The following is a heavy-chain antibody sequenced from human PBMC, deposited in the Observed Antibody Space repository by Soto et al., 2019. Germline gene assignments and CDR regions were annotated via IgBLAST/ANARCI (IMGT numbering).Heavy chain of an antibody. CDR1: GGTLSSYA. D-gene: IGHD6-19*01. V-gene: IGHV1-69*13. J-gene: IGHJ5*02. CDR3: AREPDGSGWSYNWFDP. Sequence: SVKVSCKASGGTLSSYAISWVRQAPGQGLEWMGGIIPIFGTANYAQKFQGRVTITADESTSTAYMELSSLRSEDTAVYYCAREPDGSGWSYNWFDPWGQGTLVTVSS. CDR2: IIPIFGTA.